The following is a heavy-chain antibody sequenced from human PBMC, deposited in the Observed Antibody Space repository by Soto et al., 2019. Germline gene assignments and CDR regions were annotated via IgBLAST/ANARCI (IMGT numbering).Heavy chain of an antibody. CDR1: GFSFSSYG. CDR3: ARDYRAD. J-gene: IGHJ4*02. Sequence: GGSLRLSCAASGFSFSSYGMHWVRQAPGKGLEWVAMISYDGTDEYYADSVKGRFTISRDNAKNAVYLQMNSLRAEDTAVYYCARDYRADWGPGSLVTVSS. D-gene: IGHD1-26*01. CDR2: ISYDGTDE. V-gene: IGHV3-30*03.